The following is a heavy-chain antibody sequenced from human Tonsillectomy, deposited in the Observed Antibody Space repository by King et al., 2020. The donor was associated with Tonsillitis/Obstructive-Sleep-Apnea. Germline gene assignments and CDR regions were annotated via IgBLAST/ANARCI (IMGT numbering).Heavy chain of an antibody. CDR2: IYYSGST. D-gene: IGHD1-26*01. CDR1: GGSISSSSYY. V-gene: IGHV4-39*01. CDR3: ARHALELLRGVWFDP. Sequence: LQLQESGPGLVKPSETLSLTCTVSGGSISSSSYYWGWIRQPPGKGLEWIGSIYYSGSTYYNPSLKSRVTISVDTSKNQFSLKLSSVTAADTAVYSCARHALELLRGVWFDPWGQGTLVTVSS. J-gene: IGHJ5*02.